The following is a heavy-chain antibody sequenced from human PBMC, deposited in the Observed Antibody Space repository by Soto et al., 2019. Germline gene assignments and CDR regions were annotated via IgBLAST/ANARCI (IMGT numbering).Heavy chain of an antibody. CDR2: MNPNSGNT. D-gene: IGHD3-3*01. V-gene: IGHV1-8*01. CDR3: ARRESYYFWSGYYKGDYYGMDV. Sequence: ASVKVSCKASGYTFTSYDINWVRQATGQGLEWMGWMNPNSGNTGYAQKFQGRVTMTRNTSISTAYMGLSSLRSEDTAVYYCARRESYYFWSGYYKGDYYGMDVWGQGTTVTVSS. CDR1: GYTFTSYD. J-gene: IGHJ6*02.